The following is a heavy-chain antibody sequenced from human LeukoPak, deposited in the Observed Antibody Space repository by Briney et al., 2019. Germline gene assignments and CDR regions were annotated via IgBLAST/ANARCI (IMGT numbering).Heavy chain of an antibody. CDR2: ISKSSRTI. Sequence: PGGSLRLSCAGSGFPFSTYGMNWVRQAPGKGLEWVSYISKSSRTIYYADSVKGRFTISRDNAKKSLYLQMNSLRAEDTAVYYCARDFTGIATTGLGGIFDYWGQGTLVTVSS. CDR3: ARDFTGIATTGLGGIFDY. CDR1: GFPFSTYG. V-gene: IGHV3-48*04. D-gene: IGHD6-13*01. J-gene: IGHJ4*02.